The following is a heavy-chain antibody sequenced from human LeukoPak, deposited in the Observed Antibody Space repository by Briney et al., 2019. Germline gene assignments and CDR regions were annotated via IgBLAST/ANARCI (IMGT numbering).Heavy chain of an antibody. Sequence: GGSLRLSCAASGFTFSSYAMSWVRQAPGKGLEWVSVISGGDGSTDYADSVEGRFTISRDNSNNTVYLQMTSLRVEDTAVYYCAKGNAYGGNSVPFYWGQGTLVTVSA. CDR3: AKGNAYGGNSVPFY. D-gene: IGHD4-23*01. CDR2: ISGGDGST. CDR1: GFTFSSYA. J-gene: IGHJ4*02. V-gene: IGHV3-23*01.